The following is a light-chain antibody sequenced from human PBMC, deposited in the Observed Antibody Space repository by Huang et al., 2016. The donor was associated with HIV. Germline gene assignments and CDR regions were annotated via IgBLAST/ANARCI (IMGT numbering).Light chain of an antibody. CDR3: MQSLQSLT. Sequence: DIVMTQSPLSLPVTPGEPASISCRSSQSLVHDNGYSYLDWYLQKPGQSTQVLIYMASGRAAGIPDRFGGGGSGTNFTLEINRVDAEDVGTYYCMQSLQSLTFGGGTRLEIK. V-gene: IGKV2-28*01. CDR1: QSLVHDNGYSY. J-gene: IGKJ4*01. CDR2: MAS.